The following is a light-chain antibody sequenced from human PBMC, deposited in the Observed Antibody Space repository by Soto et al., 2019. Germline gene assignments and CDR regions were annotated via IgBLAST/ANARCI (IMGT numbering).Light chain of an antibody. V-gene: IGLV1-51*01. CDR2: DNK. CDR3: GAWDSSLSAYV. CDR1: SSNIGNNW. Sequence: QSVLTQSPSVSAAPGQRVTISCSGSSSNIGNNWVSWYQQVPGTAPKLLIYDNKSRPSGIPDRFSGSKSGTSATLGITGLQTGDEADYFCGAWDSSLSAYVFGTGTKLTVL. J-gene: IGLJ1*01.